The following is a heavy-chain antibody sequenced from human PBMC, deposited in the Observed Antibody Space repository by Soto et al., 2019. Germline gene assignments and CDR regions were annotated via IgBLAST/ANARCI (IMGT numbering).Heavy chain of an antibody. D-gene: IGHD3-10*01. CDR3: AGGSMVRGVIRSYYYMDV. CDR1: GFTFSSYS. V-gene: IGHV3-21*01. J-gene: IGHJ6*03. Sequence: GGSLRLSCAASGFTFSSYSMNWVRQAPGKGLEWVSSISSSSSYIYYADSVKGRFTISRDNAKNSLYLQMNSLRAEDTAVYYCAGGSMVRGVIRSYYYMDVWGKGTTVTVSS. CDR2: ISSSSSYI.